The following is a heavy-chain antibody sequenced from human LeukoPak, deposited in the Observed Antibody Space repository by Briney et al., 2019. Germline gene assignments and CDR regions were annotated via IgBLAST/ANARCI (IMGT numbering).Heavy chain of an antibody. D-gene: IGHD2-2*01. CDR1: GFTFSNFA. CDR2: ITTTGDRI. J-gene: IGHJ4*02. V-gene: IGHV3-48*03. CDR3: ARDTKDY. Sequence: GGSLRLSCAASGFTFSNFAIHWVRQAPGKGLEWISYITTTGDRIQYADSVKGRFTISRDNAKNSLYLQMNSLRAEDTGVYFCARDTKDYWGQGTLVVVSS.